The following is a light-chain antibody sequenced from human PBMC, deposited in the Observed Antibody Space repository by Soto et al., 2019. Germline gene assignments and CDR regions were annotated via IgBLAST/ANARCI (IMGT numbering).Light chain of an antibody. CDR2: GAS. CDR3: QQYKNWPPLT. Sequence: ERVMPQSPATLSVSPGERATLSCRASQSVSSNLAWYQQKPGQAPSLLIYGASTRATDIPPRFSGSGSGTELTLTITSLQSEDFAVYYCQQYKNWPPLTFGGGTKVDI. J-gene: IGKJ4*01. V-gene: IGKV3-15*01. CDR1: QSVSSN.